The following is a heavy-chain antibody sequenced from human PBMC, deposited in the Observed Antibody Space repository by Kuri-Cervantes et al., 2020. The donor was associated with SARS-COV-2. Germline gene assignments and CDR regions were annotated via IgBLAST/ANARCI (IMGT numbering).Heavy chain of an antibody. CDR1: GGSISSSSYY. CDR3: ARSSGVVIVVVTLNAYFDY. Sequence: SETLSLTCTVSGGSISSSSYYWGWIRQPPGKGLEWIGSIYYSGSTYYNPSLKSRVTISVDTSKNHTSLKLSSVTAADTAVYYCARSSGVVIVVVTLNAYFDYWGQGTLVTVSS. V-gene: IGHV4-39*01. CDR2: IYYSGST. D-gene: IGHD3-22*01. J-gene: IGHJ4*02.